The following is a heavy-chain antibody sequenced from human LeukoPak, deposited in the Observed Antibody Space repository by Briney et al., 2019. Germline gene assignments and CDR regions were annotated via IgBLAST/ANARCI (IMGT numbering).Heavy chain of an antibody. CDR3: AKERDSSSWSDY. CDR1: GFTSNIYA. V-gene: IGHV3-30*02. Sequence: GGSLRLSCAASGFTSNIYAMHWVRQAPGKGLEWVAFIRYDGSDKYYADSVKGRFTISRDNSKNTLYLQMNSLRADDTAVYYCAKERDSSSWSDYWGQGTLVTVSS. CDR2: IRYDGSDK. J-gene: IGHJ4*02. D-gene: IGHD6-13*01.